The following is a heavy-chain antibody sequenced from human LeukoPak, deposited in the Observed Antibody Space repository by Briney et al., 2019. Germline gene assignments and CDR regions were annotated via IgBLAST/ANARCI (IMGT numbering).Heavy chain of an antibody. V-gene: IGHV1-69*13. CDR1: GGTFSSYA. Sequence: EASVKVSCKASGGTFSSYAISWVRQAPGQGLEWMGGIIPIFGTANYAQKIQGRVTITADESTSTAYMELSSLRSEDTAVYYCASGSHYYDSSGYQFDYWGQGTLVTVSS. CDR2: IIPIFGTA. D-gene: IGHD3-22*01. CDR3: ASGSHYYDSSGYQFDY. J-gene: IGHJ4*02.